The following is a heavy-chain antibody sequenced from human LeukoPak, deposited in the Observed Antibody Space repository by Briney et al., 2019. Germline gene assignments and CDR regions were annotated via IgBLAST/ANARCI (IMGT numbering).Heavy chain of an antibody. CDR2: ISAYNGNT. D-gene: IGHD6-13*01. CDR1: GYTFTSYG. J-gene: IGHJ4*02. V-gene: IGHV1-18*01. Sequence: ASVKVYCKASGYTFTSYGISWVRQAPGQGLEWMGWISAYNGNTNYAQKLQGRVTMTTDTSTSTAYMELRSLRSDDTAVYYCARALPGIAAAGVDYWGQGTLVTVSS. CDR3: ARALPGIAAAGVDY.